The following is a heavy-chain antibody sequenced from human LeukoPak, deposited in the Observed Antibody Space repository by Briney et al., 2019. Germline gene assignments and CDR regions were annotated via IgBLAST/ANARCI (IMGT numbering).Heavy chain of an antibody. CDR1: GGSISRYY. J-gene: IGHJ4*02. CDR2: IYYSGST. V-gene: IGHV4-59*08. CDR3: ASHGAPNSYFDN. Sequence: SETLSLTCTVSGGSISRYYWSWIRQPPGKGLEWIGYIYYSGSTNYNPSLKSRVTISIDTSKNQFSLKLSSVTAADTAVYYCASHGAPNSYFDNWGQGILVTVSS. D-gene: IGHD3-10*01.